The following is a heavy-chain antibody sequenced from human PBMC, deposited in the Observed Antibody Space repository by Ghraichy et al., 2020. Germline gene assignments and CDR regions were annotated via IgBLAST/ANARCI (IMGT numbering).Heavy chain of an antibody. V-gene: IGHV3-7*01. CDR3: ARENWGSYGMDV. D-gene: IGHD3-16*01. Sequence: GESLNISCAASGFTFSSYWMSWVRQAPGKGLEWVANIKQDGSEKYYVDSVKGRFTISRDNAKNSLYLQMNSLRAEDTAVYYCARENWGSYGMDVWGQGTTVTVS. CDR1: GFTFSSYW. J-gene: IGHJ6*02. CDR2: IKQDGSEK.